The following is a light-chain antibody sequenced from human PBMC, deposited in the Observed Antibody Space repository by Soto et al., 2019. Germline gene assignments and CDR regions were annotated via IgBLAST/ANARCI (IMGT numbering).Light chain of an antibody. V-gene: IGKV2D-29*02. Sequence: DVVMTQTPLSLSVAPGQPASISCKSSQILLHITGETFLFCYLQKPGQSPQLLIYEVSTRDSGVPDRFGGSGSGTGFTLEISRVETDDVGIYYCMQSTQLPPTFGHGTRL. J-gene: IGKJ5*01. CDR1: QILLHITGETF. CDR2: EVS. CDR3: MQSTQLPPT.